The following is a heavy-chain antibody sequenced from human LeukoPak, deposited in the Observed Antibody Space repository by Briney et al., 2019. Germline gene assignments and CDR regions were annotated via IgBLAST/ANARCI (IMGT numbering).Heavy chain of an antibody. V-gene: IGHV4-39*07. Sequence: SETLSLTCTVSGGSISSRSYYWGWIRQPPGKGLEWIGSVYYSGGTYYNPSLKSRVTISVDTSKNQFSLKLSSVTAADTAVYYCARDFYGSGSCFGYWGQGTLVTVSS. D-gene: IGHD3-10*01. CDR2: VYYSGGT. CDR1: GGSISSRSYY. CDR3: ARDFYGSGSCFGY. J-gene: IGHJ4*02.